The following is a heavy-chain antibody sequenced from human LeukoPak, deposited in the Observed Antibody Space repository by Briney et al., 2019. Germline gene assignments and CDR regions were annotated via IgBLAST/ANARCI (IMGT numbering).Heavy chain of an antibody. V-gene: IGHV3-23*01. J-gene: IGHJ4*02. CDR2: SSGSEDST. D-gene: IGHD6-19*01. Sequence: GGSLRLSCAASGXSLSSDAMSWVRQAPGKGLECVSVSSGSEDSTHYADSVKGRFIMSRDNSENTLYLQMNSLRAEDTAVYYCTKDLMTGYSSGWYFGHWGQGTLVTVSS. CDR1: GXSLSSDA. CDR3: TKDLMTGYSSGWYFGH.